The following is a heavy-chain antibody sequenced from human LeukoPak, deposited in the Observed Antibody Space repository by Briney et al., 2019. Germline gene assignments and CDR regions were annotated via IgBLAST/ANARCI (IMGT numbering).Heavy chain of an antibody. CDR1: GGSISSSTYY. CDR2: MYYIGST. V-gene: IGHV4-39*07. D-gene: IGHD5-24*01. J-gene: IGHJ3*02. CDR3: ASRDGYSILGDDAFDI. Sequence: SQTLSLTCTVSGGSISSSTYYWGWIRQPPGKGLEWIASMYYIGSTYYNPSLKSRVTISQDTSKNQFSLKLDSVTAADTAVYYCASRDGYSILGDDAFDIWGQGTMVTVSS.